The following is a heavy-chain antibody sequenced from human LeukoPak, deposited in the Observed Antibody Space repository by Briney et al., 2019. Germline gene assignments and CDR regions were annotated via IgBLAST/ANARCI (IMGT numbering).Heavy chain of an antibody. CDR3: ARDMVYGSGLYYFDY. CDR2: IYSGGST. Sequence: GGSLRLSCAASGFTFSSNYMSWVRQASGKGVEWVSVIYSGGSTYYADSVKGRFTISRDNSKNTLYLQMNSLRAEDTAVYYCARDMVYGSGLYYFDYWGQGTLVTVSS. V-gene: IGHV3-53*01. D-gene: IGHD3-10*01. CDR1: GFTFSSNY. J-gene: IGHJ4*02.